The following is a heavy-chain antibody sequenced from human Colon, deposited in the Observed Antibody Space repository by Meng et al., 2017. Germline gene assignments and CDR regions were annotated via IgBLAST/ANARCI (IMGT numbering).Heavy chain of an antibody. V-gene: IGHV4-61*01. Sequence: GPGPVRPSGTPSPPCPVACGSVSSGSYYWSWIRQPPGKGLEWIGYIYYTGSTNYNPSLKSRVTISVDTSKNQFSLKLSSVTAADTAVYYCARGPLDYWGQGTLVTVSS. CDR3: ARGPLDY. CDR1: CGSVSSGSYY. J-gene: IGHJ4*02. CDR2: IYYTGST.